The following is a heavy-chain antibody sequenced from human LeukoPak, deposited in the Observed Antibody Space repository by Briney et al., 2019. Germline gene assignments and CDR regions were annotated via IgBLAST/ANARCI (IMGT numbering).Heavy chain of an antibody. CDR3: ARARGNAFDI. CDR2: IGTAGDT. D-gene: IGHD6-13*01. CDR1: GFTFSSYV. J-gene: IGHJ3*02. Sequence: QSGGSLRLSCAASGFTFSSYVMHWVRQATGKGLEWVSAIGTAGDTYYPGSVKGRFTISRENAKNSLYLQMNSLRAGDTAVYYCARARGNAFDIWGQGTMVTVSS. V-gene: IGHV3-13*01.